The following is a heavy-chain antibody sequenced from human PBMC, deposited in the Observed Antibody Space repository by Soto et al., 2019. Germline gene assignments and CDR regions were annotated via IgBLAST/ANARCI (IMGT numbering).Heavy chain of an antibody. V-gene: IGHV1-18*01. D-gene: IGHD3-10*01. CDR2: ISAYNGNT. Sequence: QVQLVQSGAEVKKPGASVKVSCKASGYTFTSYGISWVRQAPGQGLEWMGWISAYNGNTNYAQKLQGRVTMTTDTSTSTAYMELRSLRFDDTAVYYWARDVGITMVRGVQGVSDYWGQGTIVTVSS. CDR3: ARDVGITMVRGVQGVSDY. CDR1: GYTFTSYG. J-gene: IGHJ4*02.